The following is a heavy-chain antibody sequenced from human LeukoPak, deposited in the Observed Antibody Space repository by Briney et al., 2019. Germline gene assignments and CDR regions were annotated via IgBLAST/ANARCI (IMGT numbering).Heavy chain of an antibody. V-gene: IGHV4-34*01. CDR1: GGSFSGYY. D-gene: IGHD3-10*01. Sequence: SSETLSLTCAVYGGSFSGYYWSWIRQPPGKGLEWIGEINHSGSTNYNPSLKSRVTISVDTSKNQFSLKLSSVTAADTAVYYCASLLDPWGQGTLVTVSS. J-gene: IGHJ5*02. CDR3: ASLLDP. CDR2: INHSGST.